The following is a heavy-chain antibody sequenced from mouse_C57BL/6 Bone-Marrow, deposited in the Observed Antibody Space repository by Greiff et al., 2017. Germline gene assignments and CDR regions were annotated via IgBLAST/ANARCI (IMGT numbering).Heavy chain of an antibody. V-gene: IGHV14-4*01. D-gene: IGHD2-3*01. J-gene: IGHJ3*01. CDR3: TTRWSWFAY. Sequence: EVQLQQSGAELVRPGASVKLSCTASGFNIKDDYMHWVKQRPEQGLEWIGWIDPENGDTEYASKFQGKATITADTSSNTAYLQLSSLTSEDTAVYDCTTRWSWFAYWGQGTLVTVSA. CDR1: GFNIKDDY. CDR2: IDPENGDT.